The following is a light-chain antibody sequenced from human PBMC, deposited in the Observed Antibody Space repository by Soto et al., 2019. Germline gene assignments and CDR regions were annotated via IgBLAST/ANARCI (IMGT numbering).Light chain of an antibody. Sequence: IVLTQSPGTLSLSPGERATLSCRARQSVSSSYLAWYQQKPGQAPKVLIYRASSRATGIPDRFSGSGSGTDFTLTISRLEPEDFAVYYCQQYGSSPLTFGGGTKVDIK. J-gene: IGKJ4*01. CDR3: QQYGSSPLT. CDR1: QSVSSSY. CDR2: RAS. V-gene: IGKV3-20*01.